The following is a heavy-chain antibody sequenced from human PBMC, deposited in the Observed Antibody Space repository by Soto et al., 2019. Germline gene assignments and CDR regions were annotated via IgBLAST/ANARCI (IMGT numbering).Heavy chain of an antibody. Sequence: SENLCLTWTGSAEMPRPGANLVCRIRHEKEKGLEWIGCIYYSGNTYYNPSLKRRFSISVDTSKNQFSLQLSSVTVADTAVYYCARYLKRYRSPPGLLDYWGLRKRVTVS. CDR3: ARYLKRYRSPPGLLDY. CDR1: AEMPRPGANL. CDR2: IYYSGNT. V-gene: IGHV4-30-4*01. D-gene: IGHD6-13*01. J-gene: IGHJ4*02.